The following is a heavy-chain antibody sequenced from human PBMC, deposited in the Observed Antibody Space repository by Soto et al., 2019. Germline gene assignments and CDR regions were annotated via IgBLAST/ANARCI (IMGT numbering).Heavy chain of an antibody. Sequence: SETLSLTCTVSGGSISSGGYHWSWIRQHPGKGLEWIGYIYYSGSTYYNPSLKSRVTISVDTSKNQFSLKLSSVTAADTAVYYCARGKNWFDPWGQGTLVTVSS. CDR3: ARGKNWFDP. CDR1: GGSISSGGYH. V-gene: IGHV4-31*03. CDR2: IYYSGST. J-gene: IGHJ5*02.